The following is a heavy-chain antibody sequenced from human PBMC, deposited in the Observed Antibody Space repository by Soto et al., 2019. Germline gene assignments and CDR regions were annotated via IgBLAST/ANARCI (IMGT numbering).Heavy chain of an antibody. CDR3: AKDRVGIAVAGIDY. V-gene: IGHV3-30*18. J-gene: IGHJ4*02. D-gene: IGHD6-19*01. Sequence: VAVISYDGSNKYYADSVKGRFTISRDNSKNTLYLQMNSLRAEDTAVYYCAKDRVGIAVAGIDYWGQGTLVTVSS. CDR2: ISYDGSNK.